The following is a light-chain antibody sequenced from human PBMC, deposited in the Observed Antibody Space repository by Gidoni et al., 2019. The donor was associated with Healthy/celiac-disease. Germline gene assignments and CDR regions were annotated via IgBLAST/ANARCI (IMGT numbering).Light chain of an antibody. CDR1: QSLLHSNGYNY. Sequence: DIVMTQSPLSLPVTPGEPASISCRSSQSLLHSNGYNYLDWYRQKPGQSPQLLIYLGSNRASGVPDRVSGSGSGTDFTLKISRVEAEDVGVYYCMQALQTPTFGQGTKVEIK. CDR3: MQALQTPT. V-gene: IGKV2-28*01. CDR2: LGS. J-gene: IGKJ1*01.